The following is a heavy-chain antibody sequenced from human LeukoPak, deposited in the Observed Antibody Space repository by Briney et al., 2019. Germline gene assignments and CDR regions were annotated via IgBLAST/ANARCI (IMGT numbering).Heavy chain of an antibody. CDR3: ATEVLRGGSGSDLRMEVLLTDY. CDR2: FDPEDGET. Sequence: ASVKVSCKVSGYTLTELSMHWVRQAPGKGLERMGGFDPEDGETIYAQKFQGRVTMTEDTSTDTAYMELSSMRSEDTAVYYWATEVLRGGSGSDLRMEVLLTDYWGQGTLVTVSS. V-gene: IGHV1-24*01. CDR1: GYTLTELS. D-gene: IGHD3-10*01. J-gene: IGHJ4*02.